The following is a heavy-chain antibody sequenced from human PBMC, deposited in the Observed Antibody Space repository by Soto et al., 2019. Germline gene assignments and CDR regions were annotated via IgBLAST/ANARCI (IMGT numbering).Heavy chain of an antibody. V-gene: IGHV4-31*03. CDR1: NGSISSSGYY. CDR2: IYYSGST. J-gene: IGHJ5*02. D-gene: IGHD6-6*01. CDR3: AGGSSKSWFDP. Sequence: PSETLSLTCNVSNGSISSSGYYWSWIRQHPGQGLEWIGYIYYSGSTYYNPPLKSRVTISVDTSKNQFSLKLGSVTAADTAMYYCAGGSSKSWFDPWGQGTLVTVSS.